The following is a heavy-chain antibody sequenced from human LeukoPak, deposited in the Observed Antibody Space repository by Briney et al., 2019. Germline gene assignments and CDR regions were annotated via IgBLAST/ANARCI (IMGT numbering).Heavy chain of an antibody. CDR1: GYTFTGYY. CDR2: INPNSGGT. CDR3: ARVPRGYSYGYDY. J-gene: IGHJ4*02. V-gene: IGHV1-2*02. D-gene: IGHD5-18*01. Sequence: ASVKVSCKASGYTFTGYYMHWVRQAPGQGLEWMGWINPNSGGTNYAQKFQGRVTMTRDTSISTAYMELSRLRSDDTAAYYCARVPRGYSYGYDYWGQGTLVTVSS.